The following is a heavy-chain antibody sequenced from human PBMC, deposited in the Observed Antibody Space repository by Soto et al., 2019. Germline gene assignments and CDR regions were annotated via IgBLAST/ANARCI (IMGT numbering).Heavy chain of an antibody. CDR2: ISGDGSST. CDR3: ARSLPGTYGAFDL. CDR1: EFTFRRYR. J-gene: IGHJ3*01. Sequence: EVQLVDSGGGLVQPGGSLRLSCAASEFTFRRYRMHWVHQSPGKGLVWVSRISGDGSSTNYADSVKGRFTISRDNAKNTVYLQIDSLRAEDTAVYYCARSLPGTYGAFDLWGQGTMVTVSS. V-gene: IGHV3-74*01. D-gene: IGHD1-7*01.